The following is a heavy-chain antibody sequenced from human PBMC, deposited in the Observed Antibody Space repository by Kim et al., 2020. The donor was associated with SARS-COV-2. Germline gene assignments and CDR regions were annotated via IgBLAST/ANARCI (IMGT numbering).Heavy chain of an antibody. Sequence: RYSPSFQGPVTISADKSISTAYLQWSSLKASDTAMYYCARRAGSGRWFDPWGQGTLVTVSS. J-gene: IGHJ5*02. CDR3: ARRAGSGRWFDP. D-gene: IGHD1-26*01. V-gene: IGHV5-51*01.